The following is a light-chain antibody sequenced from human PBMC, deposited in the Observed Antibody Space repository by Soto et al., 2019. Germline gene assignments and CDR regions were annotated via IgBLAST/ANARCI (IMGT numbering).Light chain of an antibody. CDR3: QHWGTGIQVI. CDR1: SGHSTYA. CDR2: LNSDGSH. V-gene: IGLV4-69*01. Sequence: QLVLTQSPSASASLGASVKLTCTLSSGHSTYAIAWHQQQPEKGPRYLMKLNSDGSHSKGDGLPDRFSGSSSGAERYLTISSRQSEEEADYYGQHWGTGIQVIFGGGTKLTVL. J-gene: IGLJ2*01.